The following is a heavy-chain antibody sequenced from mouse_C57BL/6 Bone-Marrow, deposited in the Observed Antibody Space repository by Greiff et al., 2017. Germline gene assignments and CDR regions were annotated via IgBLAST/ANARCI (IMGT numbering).Heavy chain of an antibody. Sequence: VQLQQSGAELVKPGASVKLSCTASGFNIKDYYIHWVKQRTEQGLEWIGRIDPEDGETKYAPKFQDKATITADTSSNTAYLQLSSLKSEDTAVYYCTRSLIYYGTNYWGQGTTRTVSS. D-gene: IGHD1-1*01. J-gene: IGHJ2*01. CDR3: TRSLIYYGTNY. V-gene: IGHV14-2*01. CDR1: GFNIKDYY. CDR2: IDPEDGET.